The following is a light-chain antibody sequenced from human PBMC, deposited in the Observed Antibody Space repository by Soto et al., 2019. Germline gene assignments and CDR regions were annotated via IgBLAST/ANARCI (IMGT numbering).Light chain of an antibody. CDR1: QSISSY. V-gene: IGKV1-39*01. CDR3: QQSYSTPPMYT. Sequence: DIQMTQSPSSLSASVGDRVTITCRASQSISSYLNWYQQKPGKAPKLLIYAASSLQSGVPSRFSGSGSGTDFNLTISSLQTEEFATYYCQQSYSTPPMYTFGQGTKLEIK. J-gene: IGKJ2*01. CDR2: AAS.